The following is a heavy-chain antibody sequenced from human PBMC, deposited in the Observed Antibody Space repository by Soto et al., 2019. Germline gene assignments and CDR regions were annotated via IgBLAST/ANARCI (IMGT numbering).Heavy chain of an antibody. CDR3: ARQRPTDGRWEFANYYGMDV. J-gene: IGHJ6*02. CDR2: IIHSEST. D-gene: IGHD1-26*01. CDR1: GGSFSAYY. V-gene: IGHV4-34*12. Sequence: TLSLTCAVYGGSFSAYYWSWVRQPPGKGLEWIGEIIHSESTKYNPSLKSRVTISVDTSKNQFSLKLSSVTAADTAVYYCARQRPTDGRWEFANYYGMDVWGQGTPVTVSS.